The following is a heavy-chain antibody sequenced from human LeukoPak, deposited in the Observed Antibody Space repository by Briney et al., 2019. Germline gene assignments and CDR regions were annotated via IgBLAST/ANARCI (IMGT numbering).Heavy chain of an antibody. J-gene: IGHJ4*02. Sequence: ASVKVSCKASGGTFSSYAISLVRQAPGQGLEWMGRIIPIFGTANYAQKFQGRVTITTDESTSTAYMEVSSLRSEDTAVYYCGRKAGDCGGGSCYSIDYWGQGTLVTVSS. D-gene: IGHD2-15*01. V-gene: IGHV1-69*05. CDR3: GRKAGDCGGGSCYSIDY. CDR2: IIPIFGTA. CDR1: GGTFSSYA.